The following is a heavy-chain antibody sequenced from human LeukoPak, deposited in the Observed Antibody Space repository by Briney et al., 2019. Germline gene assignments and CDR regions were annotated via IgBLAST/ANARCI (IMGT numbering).Heavy chain of an antibody. D-gene: IGHD3-10*01. CDR3: ARTTHYYGSGYAYYYYGMDV. CDR2: INPNSGGT. Sequence: ASVKVSCKASGYTFTGYYMHWVRQAPGQGLEWMGWINPNSGGTNYAQKFQGRVTMTRDTSISTAYMELSRLRSDDTAVHYCARTTHYYGSGYAYYYYGMDVWGQGTTVTVSS. CDR1: GYTFTGYY. J-gene: IGHJ6*02. V-gene: IGHV1-2*02.